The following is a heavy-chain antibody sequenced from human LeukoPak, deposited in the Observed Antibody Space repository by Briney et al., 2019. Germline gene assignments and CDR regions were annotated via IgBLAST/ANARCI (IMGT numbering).Heavy chain of an antibody. Sequence: SETLSFTGTGSGFSISTYYWSWIRQPPGKGLEWIGHLYNSGSTNYHPSLQSRLTISVDTSKNQFSLRLSSVTAADTAVYYCARAVADKTFDYWGPGTLVTVSS. CDR1: GFSISTYY. V-gene: IGHV4-59*08. J-gene: IGHJ4*02. CDR3: ARAVADKTFDY. CDR2: LYNSGST.